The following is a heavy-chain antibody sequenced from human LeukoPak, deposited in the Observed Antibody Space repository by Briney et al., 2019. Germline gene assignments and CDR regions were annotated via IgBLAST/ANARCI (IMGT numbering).Heavy chain of an antibody. CDR3: AREAIFGVVREYYFDY. CDR2: INPSGGTT. V-gene: IGHV1-46*01. CDR1: GYTFTRYH. Sequence: ASVKVSCKTSGYTFTRYHIHWARQAPGQGLEWMGVINPSGGTTTYAQNFQGRVTMTRDTSTITVYMELSSLRSDDTAVYYCAREAIFGVVREYYFDYWGQGTLVTVS. D-gene: IGHD3-3*01. J-gene: IGHJ4*02.